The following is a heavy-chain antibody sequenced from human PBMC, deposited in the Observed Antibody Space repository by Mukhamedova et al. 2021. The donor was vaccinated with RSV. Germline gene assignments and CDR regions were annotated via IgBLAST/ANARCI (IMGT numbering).Heavy chain of an antibody. Sequence: SASAMNWVRQAPGKGLEWVALISSSGEAKHYADFVKGRFTISNDNSKNSLYLQMDSLREEDTALYYCARDRDAGYDYDNLDYWG. CDR2: ISSSGEAK. J-gene: IGHJ4*01. CDR1: SASA. D-gene: IGHD5-18*01. CDR3: ARDRDAGYDYDNLDY. V-gene: IGHV3-48*02.